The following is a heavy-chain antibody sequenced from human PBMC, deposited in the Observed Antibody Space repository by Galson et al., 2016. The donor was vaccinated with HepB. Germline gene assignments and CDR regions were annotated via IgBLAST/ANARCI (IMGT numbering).Heavy chain of an antibody. V-gene: IGHV3-23*01. Sequence: SLRLSCVASGFTLSNYAMSWVRQAPGKGLEWVSDISGSGITTYYADSVKGRFTISRDNSKKTVYLQMSSLRAEDTAVYYCARDRDRSNWDFDFWGQGTLVTVSS. D-gene: IGHD1-1*01. J-gene: IGHJ4*02. CDR2: ISGSGITT. CDR3: ARDRDRSNWDFDF. CDR1: GFTLSNYA.